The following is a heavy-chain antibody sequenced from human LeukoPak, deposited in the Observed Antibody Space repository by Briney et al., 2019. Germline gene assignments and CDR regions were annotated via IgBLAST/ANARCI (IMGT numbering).Heavy chain of an antibody. Sequence: GGSLRLSCAASGFTFSSYTTSWVRQAPGKGLEWVSTITTSDGNTYYADSVKGRFTVSRDNSKNTLFLQMNSLRAEDPAVYYCAKDGGLWVSAHWGDSWGRGTLVTVSS. D-gene: IGHD7-27*01. CDR2: ITTSDGNT. CDR3: AKDGGLWVSAHWGDS. CDR1: GFTFSSYT. J-gene: IGHJ4*02. V-gene: IGHV3-23*01.